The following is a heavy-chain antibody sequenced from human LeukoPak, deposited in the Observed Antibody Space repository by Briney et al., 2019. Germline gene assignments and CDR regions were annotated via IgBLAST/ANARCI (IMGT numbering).Heavy chain of an antibody. V-gene: IGHV1-2*02. CDR1: GYTFTGYY. CDR3: ARDLVGYYGSGSYPSDY. D-gene: IGHD3-10*01. Sequence: GASVKVSCKASGYTFTGYYMHWVRQAPGQGLEWMGWINPNSGGTNNAQKFQGRVTMTRDTSISTAYMELSRLRSDDAAVYYCARDLVGYYGSGSYPSDYWGQGTLVTVSS. J-gene: IGHJ4*02. CDR2: INPNSGGT.